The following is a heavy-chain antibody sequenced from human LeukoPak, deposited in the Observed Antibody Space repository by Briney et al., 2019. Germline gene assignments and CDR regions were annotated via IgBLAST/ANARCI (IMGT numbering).Heavy chain of an antibody. CDR3: ARVPFRGYDWKNAVDI. J-gene: IGHJ3*02. D-gene: IGHD5-12*01. CDR1: GGSFSGYY. CDR2: IYYSGST. V-gene: IGHV4-59*01. Sequence: ASETLSLTCAVYGGSFSGYYWSWIRQTPGKGLEWIGYIYYSGSTNYNPSLKSRVTISVDTSKNQFSLKLSSVTAADTAVYYCARVPFRGYDWKNAVDIWGQGTMVTVSS.